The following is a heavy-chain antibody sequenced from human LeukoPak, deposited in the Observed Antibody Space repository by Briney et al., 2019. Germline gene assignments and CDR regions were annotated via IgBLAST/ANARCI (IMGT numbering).Heavy chain of an antibody. CDR3: ARVGYCSGGSCHSYDYYFDY. J-gene: IGHJ4*02. CDR1: GFTFSSYA. D-gene: IGHD2-15*01. Sequence: PGGSLRLSCAASGFTFSSYAMHWVRQAPGKGLEWVAVISYDGSNKYYADSVKGRFTISRDNSKNTLYLQMNSLRAEDTAVYYCARVGYCSGGSCHSYDYYFDYWGQGTLVTVSS. CDR2: ISYDGSNK. V-gene: IGHV3-30*07.